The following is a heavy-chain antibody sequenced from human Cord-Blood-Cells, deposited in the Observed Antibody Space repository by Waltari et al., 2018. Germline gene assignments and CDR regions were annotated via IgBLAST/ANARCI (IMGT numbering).Heavy chain of an antibody. J-gene: IGHJ6*02. CDR3: AKDLDDYGDYYYYGMDV. CDR1: GFTFSSYA. V-gene: IGHV3-23*01. CDR2: ISGSGGST. D-gene: IGHD4-17*01. Sequence: EVQLLESGGGLVQPGGSLRLSCAASGFTFSSYAMSWVRQAPGKGLEWVSAISGSGGSTYYAASVKGRFTISRDNSKNTLYLQMNSLRAEDTAVYYCAKDLDDYGDYYYYGMDVWGQGTTVTVSS.